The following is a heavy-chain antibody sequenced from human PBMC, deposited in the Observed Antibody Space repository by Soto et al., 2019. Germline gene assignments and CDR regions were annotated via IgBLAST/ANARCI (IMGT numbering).Heavy chain of an antibody. CDR3: ARDLSSHFDC. CDR1: GFTFSIYG. J-gene: IGHJ4*02. D-gene: IGHD1-26*01. Sequence: GGSLRLSCVASGFTFSIYGMHWVRQSPGKGLEWVAVIWYDGSNKYYAYSVKGRFTISRDISKSTLYLEMNTLRAEDTAVYYCARDLSSHFDCWGQGTLVTVSS. CDR2: IWYDGSNK. V-gene: IGHV3-33*01.